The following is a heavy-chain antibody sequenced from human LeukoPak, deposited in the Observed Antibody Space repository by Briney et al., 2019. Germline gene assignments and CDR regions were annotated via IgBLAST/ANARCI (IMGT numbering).Heavy chain of an antibody. CDR1: GFTFDDYA. CDR2: ISGSGGST. V-gene: IGHV3-23*01. Sequence: PGGSLRLSCAASGFTFDDYAMSWVRQAPGKGLEWVSAISGSGGSTYYADSVKGRFTISRDNSKNTLYLQMNSLRAEDTAVYYCAKDQGLWSTQYYFDYWGQGTLVTVSS. J-gene: IGHJ4*02. CDR3: AKDQGLWSTQYYFDY. D-gene: IGHD5-18*01.